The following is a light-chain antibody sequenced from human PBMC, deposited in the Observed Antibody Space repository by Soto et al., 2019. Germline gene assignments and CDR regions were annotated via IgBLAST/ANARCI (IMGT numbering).Light chain of an antibody. J-gene: IGKJ4*01. CDR3: QQRSNWPPPT. CDR2: DAS. Sequence: EIVLTQSPDTLSLSPGERATLSCRASQSVSSYLAWYQQKPGQAPRLLIYDASNRATGIPARFSGSGSGTDFTLTISSLEPEDFAVYYCQQRSNWPPPTFGGGTKVEIK. CDR1: QSVSSY. V-gene: IGKV3-11*01.